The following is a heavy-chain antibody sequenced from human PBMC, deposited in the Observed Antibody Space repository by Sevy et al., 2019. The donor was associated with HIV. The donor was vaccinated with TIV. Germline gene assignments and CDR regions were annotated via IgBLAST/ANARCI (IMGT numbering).Heavy chain of an antibody. D-gene: IGHD3-22*01. CDR1: GFIFSNYE. Sequence: GGSLRLSCIASGFIFSNYEMNWVRQAPGKGLEWVSYITSSGSTKHYADSVKGRFTISRDNGKNSTYLQMNSLRAEDTAVYYCARATYYYDTSGPYFFDFWGQGTLVTVSS. J-gene: IGHJ4*02. V-gene: IGHV3-48*03. CDR3: ARATYYYDTSGPYFFDF. CDR2: ITSSGSTK.